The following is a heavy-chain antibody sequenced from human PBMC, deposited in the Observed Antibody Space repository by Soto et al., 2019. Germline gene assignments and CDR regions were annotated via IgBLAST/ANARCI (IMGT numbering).Heavy chain of an antibody. V-gene: IGHV3-23*01. CDR2: ISGSGGST. J-gene: IGHJ5*02. CDR3: ANYGLVWFGEVNNWFDP. Sequence: EVQLLESGGGLVQPGGSLRLACAASGSTFSSHSMSWVRQAPGKGLEWVSGISGSGGSTYYADSVKGRFTISRDYSKNTLFLQMNSLRAEDTAVYYFANYGLVWFGEVNNWFDPWGRGTLVTVSS. D-gene: IGHD3-10*01. CDR1: GSTFSSHS.